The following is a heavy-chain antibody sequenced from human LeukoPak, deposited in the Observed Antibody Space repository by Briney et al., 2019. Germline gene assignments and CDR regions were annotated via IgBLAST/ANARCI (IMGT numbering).Heavy chain of an antibody. D-gene: IGHD2-15*01. CDR2: INHSGST. V-gene: IGHV4-34*01. J-gene: IGHJ5*02. Sequence: SETLSLTCAVYGGSFSGYYWSWIRQPPGKGLEWIGEINHSGSTNYNPSLKSRVTISVDTSKNQFSLKLSSVTAADTAVYYCASGVCSGGSCYSRGLWFDPWGQGTLVTVSS. CDR3: ASGVCSGGSCYSRGLWFDP. CDR1: GGSFSGYY.